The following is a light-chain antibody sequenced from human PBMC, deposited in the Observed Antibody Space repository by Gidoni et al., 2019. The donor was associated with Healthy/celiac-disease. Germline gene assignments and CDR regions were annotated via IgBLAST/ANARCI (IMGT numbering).Light chain of an antibody. CDR3: QQRSNWPPSWT. CDR2: DAS. CDR1: QSVSSY. V-gene: IGKV3-11*01. J-gene: IGKJ1*01. Sequence: ETVLTQSPATLPLSPGERATLSCRASQSVSSYLAWYQQKPGQAPRLLIYDASNRATGIPARFSGSGSGTDFTLTISSLEPEDFAVYYCQQRSNWPPSWTFGQGTKVEIK.